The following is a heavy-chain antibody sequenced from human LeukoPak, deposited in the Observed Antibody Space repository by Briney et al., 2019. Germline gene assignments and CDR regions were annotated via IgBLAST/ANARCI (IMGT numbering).Heavy chain of an antibody. D-gene: IGHD6-19*01. J-gene: IGHJ4*02. CDR2: TYYRSKRYN. CDR3: ARDFGTTGWHTFDY. CDR1: GDSVSSKSGA. Sequence: SQTLSLTCVVSGDSVSSKSGAWNWIRQSPSRGLEWLGRTYYRSKRYNDYAESMEGRMTISQDTSKNQYSLHLNSVTPDDTAVYYCARDFGTTGWHTFDYWGQGTLVTVSS. V-gene: IGHV6-1*01.